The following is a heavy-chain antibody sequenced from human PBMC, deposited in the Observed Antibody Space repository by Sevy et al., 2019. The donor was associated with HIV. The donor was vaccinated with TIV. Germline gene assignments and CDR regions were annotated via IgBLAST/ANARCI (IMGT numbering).Heavy chain of an antibody. CDR3: ARAARERYYYDSSGYSIYYYYGMDV. CDR1: GYTFTSYD. J-gene: IGHJ6*02. D-gene: IGHD3-22*01. CDR2: MNPNSGNT. Sequence: ASVKVSCKASGYTFTSYDINWVRQATGQGLEWMGWMNPNSGNTGYAQKFQGRVTMTRNTSISTAYMELSSLRSEDTGVYYCARAARERYYYDSSGYSIYYYYGMDVWGQGTTVTVSS. V-gene: IGHV1-8*01.